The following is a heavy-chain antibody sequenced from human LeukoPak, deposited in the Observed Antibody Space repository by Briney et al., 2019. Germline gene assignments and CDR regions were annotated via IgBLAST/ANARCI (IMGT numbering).Heavy chain of an antibody. CDR3: ARPYIAMALDY. CDR2: INQDGSEK. V-gene: IGHV3-7*03. Sequence: GGSLRLSCAASGFTLSNYWMTWVRQAPGKGLEWVAIINQDGSEKYYLDSVKGRFTISNDNAKNSLFLQVNSLRAEDTAAYYCARPYIAMALDYWGQGALVTVSS. J-gene: IGHJ4*02. D-gene: IGHD3-10*01. CDR1: GFTLSNYW.